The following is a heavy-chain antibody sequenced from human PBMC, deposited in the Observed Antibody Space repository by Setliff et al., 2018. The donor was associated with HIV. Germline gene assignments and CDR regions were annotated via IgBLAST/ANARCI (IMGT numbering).Heavy chain of an antibody. V-gene: IGHV4-39*01. CDR1: RGSISSGTYY. CDR2: VYYTGST. D-gene: IGHD2-15*01. Sequence: SETLSLTCTVSRGSISSGTYYWTWIRQPPGKGLEWIGIVYYTGSTNYNPSLKSRVAMSVDTSRNQFSLKLTSVTAADTAVYYCARRPIKGYGPFDSWGPGTLVTVSS. J-gene: IGHJ4*02. CDR3: ARRPIKGYGPFDS.